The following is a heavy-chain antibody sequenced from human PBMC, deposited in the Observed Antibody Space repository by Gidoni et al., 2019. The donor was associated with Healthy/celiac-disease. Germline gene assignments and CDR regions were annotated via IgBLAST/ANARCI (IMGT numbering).Heavy chain of an antibody. CDR3: ARWGFPIFFHGMDV. D-gene: IGHD3-16*01. V-gene: IGHV1-8*01. CDR2: MNPNSGNT. J-gene: IGHJ6*02. Sequence: QVQLVQSGAEVKKPGASVKGSCKASGYTFTSYDINWVRQATGQVLEWMGWMNPNSGNTGYAQKFQGRVTMTRNTSISTAYMELSSLRSEDTAVYYCARWGFPIFFHGMDVWGQGTTVTASS. CDR1: GYTFTSYD.